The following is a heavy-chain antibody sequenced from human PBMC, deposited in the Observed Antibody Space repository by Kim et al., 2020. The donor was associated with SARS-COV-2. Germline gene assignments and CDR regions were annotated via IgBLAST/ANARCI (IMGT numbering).Heavy chain of an antibody. CDR1: GFTFSSYG. V-gene: IGHV3-30*18. CDR3: AKSDSSSPGGFDY. D-gene: IGHD6-6*01. CDR2: ISYDGSNK. Sequence: GGSLRLSCAASGFTFSSYGMHWVRQAPGKGLEWVAVISYDGSNKYYADSVKGRFTISRDNSKNTLYLQMNSLRAEDTAVYYCAKSDSSSPGGFDYWGQGTLGTVSS. J-gene: IGHJ4*02.